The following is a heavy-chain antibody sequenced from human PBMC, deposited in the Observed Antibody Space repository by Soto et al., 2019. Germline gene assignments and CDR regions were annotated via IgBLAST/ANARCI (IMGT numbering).Heavy chain of an antibody. CDR2: IYYSGST. V-gene: IGHV4-31*03. D-gene: IGHD3-3*01. CDR1: GGPISSGGYY. J-gene: IGHJ6*04. CDR3: ARYLLEWLSSDV. Sequence: SETXSLTCTVSGGPISSGGYYWSWIRQHPGKGLEWIGYIYYSGSTYYNPSLKSRVTISVDTSKNQFSLKLSSVTAADTAVYYCARYLLEWLSSDVWGKGTTVTVSS.